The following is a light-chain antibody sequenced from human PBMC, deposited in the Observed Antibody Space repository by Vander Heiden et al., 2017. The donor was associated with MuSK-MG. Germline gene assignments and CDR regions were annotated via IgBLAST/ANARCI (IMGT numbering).Light chain of an antibody. V-gene: IGLV1-40*01. CDR3: QSYDSSRSGKV. J-gene: IGLJ2*01. CDR2: GNS. CDR1: SSTIGGGYD. Sequence: QSVLTQPPSVSGAPGQRVTIACTGSSSTIGGGYDVHWYQQLPATAPNLLIYGNSNRPSGVPDRFSGAKSGTSASLSTTGLQAEDEADYYCQSYDSSRSGKVFGGGTKLTVL.